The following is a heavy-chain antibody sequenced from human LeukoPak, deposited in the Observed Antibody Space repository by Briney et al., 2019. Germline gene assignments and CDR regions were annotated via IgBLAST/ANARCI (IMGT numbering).Heavy chain of an antibody. V-gene: IGHV3-33*08. D-gene: IGHD3-10*01. Sequence: PGGSLRLSCAASGFDFRDYYMSWVRQAPGKGLEWVAVVWYDGSNKYYADSVKGRFTISRDNSKNTLYLQMNSLRAEDTAIYYCARDRWFGDEDSFDIWGQGTMVTVSS. CDR1: GFDFRDYY. CDR3: ARDRWFGDEDSFDI. CDR2: VWYDGSNK. J-gene: IGHJ3*02.